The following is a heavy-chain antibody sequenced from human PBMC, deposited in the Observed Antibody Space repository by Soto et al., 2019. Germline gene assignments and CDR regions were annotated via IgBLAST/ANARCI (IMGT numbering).Heavy chain of an antibody. Sequence: GGSLRLSCAASGFTFSSYAMSWVRQAPGKGLEWVSAISGSGGSTYYADSVKGRFTISRDNSKNTLYLQMNSLRAEDTAVYYCAKTFPSWLRPKPSWFDPWGQGTLVTVSS. CDR1: GFTFSSYA. V-gene: IGHV3-23*01. CDR3: AKTFPSWLRPKPSWFDP. CDR2: ISGSGGST. D-gene: IGHD5-12*01. J-gene: IGHJ5*02.